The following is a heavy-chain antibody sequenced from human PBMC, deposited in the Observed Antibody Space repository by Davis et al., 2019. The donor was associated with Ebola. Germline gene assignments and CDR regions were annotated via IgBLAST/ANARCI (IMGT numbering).Heavy chain of an antibody. J-gene: IGHJ6*03. Sequence: SGKVSCKASGGTFSSYASRGVRQAPGQGLEGMGGIIPIFGTANYAQKFQGRVTITADESTSTAYMELSRLRSEGPAVFCCPRVLVPEVPRDYYSSMSVLGTGPTVPVSS. CDR3: PRVLVPEVPRDYYSSMSV. V-gene: IGHV1-69*13. D-gene: IGHD2/OR15-2a*01. CDR1: GGTFSSYA. CDR2: IIPIFGTA.